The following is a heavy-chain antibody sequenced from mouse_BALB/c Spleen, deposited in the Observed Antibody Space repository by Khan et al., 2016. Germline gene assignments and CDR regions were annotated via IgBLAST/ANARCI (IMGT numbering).Heavy chain of an antibody. V-gene: IGHV3-1*02. CDR2: IPYSGTT. D-gene: IGHD2-2*01. Sequence: EVQLQESGPDLVKPSQSLSLTCTVTGYSITSGYSWHWIRQFPGNKLEWMAYIPYSGTTYYNQYLKSRISITRDNSKNQFFLQLNSVTTEDTATYYCARWFLSWFAYWGQGTLVTVSA. CDR1: GYSITSGYS. CDR3: ARWFLSWFAY. J-gene: IGHJ3*01.